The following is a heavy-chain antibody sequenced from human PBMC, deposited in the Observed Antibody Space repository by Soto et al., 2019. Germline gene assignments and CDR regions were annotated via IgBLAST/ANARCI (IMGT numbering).Heavy chain of an antibody. CDR2: INHSGTI. V-gene: IGHV4-34*02. CDR1: GGSFSYYY. D-gene: IGHD3-10*01. CDR3: ARSFRGVSLD. J-gene: IGHJ4*02. Sequence: QVQLQQWGPGLLKPSETLSLTCSVNGGSFSYYYWSWIRQSPGKGLEWIGEINHSGTINFNPSIKSRVTISIDTSENQFSLTLRSVTAADTAIYYCARSFRGVSLDWGQGTLVTVSS.